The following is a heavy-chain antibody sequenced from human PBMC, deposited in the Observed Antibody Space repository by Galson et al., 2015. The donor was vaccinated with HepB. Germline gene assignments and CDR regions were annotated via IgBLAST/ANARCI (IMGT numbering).Heavy chain of an antibody. D-gene: IGHD3-10*01. CDR1: GFTVSSNY. Sequence: SLRLSCAASGFTVSSNYMSWVRQAPGKGLEWVSVIYSGGSTYYADSVKGRFTISRDNSKNTLYLQMNSLRAEDTAVYYCARDRARGAFDIWGQGTMATVSS. V-gene: IGHV3-53*01. CDR2: IYSGGST. J-gene: IGHJ3*02. CDR3: ARDRARGAFDI.